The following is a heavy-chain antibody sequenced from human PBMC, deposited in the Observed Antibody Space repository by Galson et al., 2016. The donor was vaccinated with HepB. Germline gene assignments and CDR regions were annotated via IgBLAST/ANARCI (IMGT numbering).Heavy chain of an antibody. Sequence: SETLSLTCTVSGGSVSSGSFYWTWIRQPPGKGLEWIGYIYYSGSTNYNPSLKSRVTISLDTSKNLFSLRLTSVTAADTAVYFCARDCSGGDCHPTGGYDVFDVWGQGTMVTVAS. J-gene: IGHJ3*01. D-gene: IGHD2-15*01. CDR1: GGSVSSGSFY. V-gene: IGHV4-61*01. CDR3: ARDCSGGDCHPTGGYDVFDV. CDR2: IYYSGST.